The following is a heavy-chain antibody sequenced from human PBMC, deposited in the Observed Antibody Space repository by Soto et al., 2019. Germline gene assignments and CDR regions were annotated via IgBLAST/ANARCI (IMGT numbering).Heavy chain of an antibody. CDR2: IYHSGST. CDR3: AKEAPGTSYFDC. V-gene: IGHV4-59*12. CDR1: GGSLSSYY. Sequence: SETLSLTCSVSGGSLSSYYWTWIRQPPGKGLEWIGYIYHSGSTYYNPSLKSRVSISVDKSKNQFSLKLSSVTAADTAVYYCAKEAPGTSYFDCWGRGTQVTVSS. J-gene: IGHJ4*02. D-gene: IGHD6-13*01.